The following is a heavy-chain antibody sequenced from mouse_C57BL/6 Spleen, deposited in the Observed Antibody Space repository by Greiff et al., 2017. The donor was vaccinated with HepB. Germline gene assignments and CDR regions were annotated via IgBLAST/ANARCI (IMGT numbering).Heavy chain of an antibody. CDR2: IWSGGST. Sequence: QVQPQQSGPGLVQPSQSLSITCTVSGFSFTSYGVHWVRQSPGKGLEWLGVIWSGGSTDYNAAFISRLSISKDNSKSQVFFKMNSLQAGDTAIYYCARKVTTVVALYYFDYWGQGTTLTVSS. V-gene: IGHV2-2*01. J-gene: IGHJ2*01. CDR1: GFSFTSYG. D-gene: IGHD1-1*01. CDR3: ARKVTTVVALYYFDY.